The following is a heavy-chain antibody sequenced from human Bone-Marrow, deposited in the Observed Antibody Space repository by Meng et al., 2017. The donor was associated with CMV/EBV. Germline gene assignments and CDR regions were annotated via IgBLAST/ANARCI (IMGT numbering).Heavy chain of an antibody. D-gene: IGHD3-10*01. Sequence: GESLKISCKGSGYSFTSYWIGWVRQMPGKGLEWMGIIYPGDSDTRYSPSFQGQVTISADKSISTAYLQWSSLKASDTAVYYCARSYTNYYYGMDVWGQGTTVTGYS. CDR3: ARSYTNYYYGMDV. J-gene: IGHJ6*01. CDR2: IYPGDSDT. CDR1: GYSFTSYW. V-gene: IGHV5-51*01.